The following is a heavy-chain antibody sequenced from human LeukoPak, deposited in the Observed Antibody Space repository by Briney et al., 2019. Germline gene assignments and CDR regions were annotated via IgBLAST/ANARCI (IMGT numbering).Heavy chain of an antibody. D-gene: IGHD5-24*01. J-gene: IGHJ6*02. CDR2: IVYSGTT. V-gene: IGHV4-39*07. CDR3: VRLNYRYGMDV. Sequence: SETLSLTCNVSSGSITTSSHYWGWIRQSPGKKLGWIGSIVYSGTTFYNPSLKSRVIISIDTSKSQFSLRLSSVTAADTALYYCVRLNYRYGMDVWGQGTTVTVSS. CDR1: SGSITTSSHY.